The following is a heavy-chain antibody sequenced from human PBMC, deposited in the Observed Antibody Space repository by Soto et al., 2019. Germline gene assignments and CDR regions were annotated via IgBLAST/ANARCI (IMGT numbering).Heavy chain of an antibody. CDR2: ISSSSSFI. J-gene: IGHJ3*02. CDR1: GFTFNDYG. D-gene: IGHD6-13*01. CDR3: VRDAGGSSPWAFDI. V-gene: IGHV3-21*06. Sequence: EAQLVESGGGLVKTGGSLRLSCAASGFTFNDYGINWVRQAPGRGLEWVSSISSSSSFIYYADSVEGRFTISRDNAKNSLSLQMNSLRGEDTAVYYCVRDAGGSSPWAFDIWGQGTMVTVSS.